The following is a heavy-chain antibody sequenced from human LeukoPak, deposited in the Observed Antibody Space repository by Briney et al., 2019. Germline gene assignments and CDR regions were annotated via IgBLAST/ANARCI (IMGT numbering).Heavy chain of an antibody. CDR2: IWYDGSNK. D-gene: IGHD5-18*01. CDR1: GFTFSSYG. V-gene: IGHV3-33*01. J-gene: IGHJ5*02. CDR3: XXGTDTAMXTGGYNWFDP. Sequence: GRSLRLSCAASGFTFSSYGMHWVRQAPGKGLEWVAVIWYDGSNKYYADSVKGRFIISRDNSKNTLYLQMNSLRAEDTAVYYCXXGTDTAMXTGGYNWFDPWGQGTLVTVSS.